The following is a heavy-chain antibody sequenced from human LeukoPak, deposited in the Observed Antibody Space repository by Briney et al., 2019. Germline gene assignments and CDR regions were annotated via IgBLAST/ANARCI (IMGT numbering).Heavy chain of an antibody. D-gene: IGHD4-17*01. V-gene: IGHV4-59*01. CDR1: GGSLSSYH. Sequence: SETLSLTRTVSGGSLSSYHWSWIRQPPGKGGEWIGYIYYSGSTNYNPSLKSRVTISVDTSKNQFSLKLSSVTAADTAVYYCARRGIPNAMTTVTNYGMDVWGQGTTVTVSS. CDR2: IYYSGST. J-gene: IGHJ6*02. CDR3: ARRGIPNAMTTVTNYGMDV.